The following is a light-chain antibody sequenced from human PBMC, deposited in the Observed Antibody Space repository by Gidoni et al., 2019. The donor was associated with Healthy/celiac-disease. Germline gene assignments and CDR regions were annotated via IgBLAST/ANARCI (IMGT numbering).Light chain of an antibody. J-gene: IGLJ2*01. V-gene: IGLV6-57*01. CDR2: EDN. Sequence: NFMLTQPHSVSESPGKTVTISCTRSSGSIASNYVQWYQQRPSSSPTTVIYEDNQRPSGVPGRFSGSIDSSSNSAALTISGLKTEDEADYYCQSYDSSNQVFGGGTKLTVL. CDR3: QSYDSSNQV. CDR1: SGSIASNY.